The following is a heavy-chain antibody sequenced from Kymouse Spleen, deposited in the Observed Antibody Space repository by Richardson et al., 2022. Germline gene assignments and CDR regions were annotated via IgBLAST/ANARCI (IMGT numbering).Heavy chain of an antibody. D-gene: IGHD3-10*01. V-gene: IGHV4-4*02. J-gene: IGHJ6*02. CDR3: AREGYYYGSGSYYNVSYGMDV. CDR2: IYHSGST. Sequence: QVQLQESGPGLVKPSGTLSLTCAVSGGSISSSNWWSWVRQPPGKGLEWIGEIYHSGSTNYNPSLKSRVTISVDKSKNQFSLKLSSVTAADTAVYYCAREGYYYGSGSYYNVSYGMDVWGQGTTVTVSS. CDR1: GGSISSSNW.